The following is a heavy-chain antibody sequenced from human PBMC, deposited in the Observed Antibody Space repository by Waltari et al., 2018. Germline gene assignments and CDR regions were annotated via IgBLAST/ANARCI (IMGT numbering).Heavy chain of an antibody. CDR3: SKDDRGYYKSSDD. Sequence: EVQLVESGGGLVQPGGSLRLSCAASGFTFNAYAMNWVRKAPGKGLGVFSSVSGSGSNTYYVDSVKGRFTISRDNSKDTLFLQMNSLTAEDTAIYYCSKDDRGYYKSSDDWGQGTLVTVSS. CDR2: VSGSGSNT. V-gene: IGHV3-23*04. D-gene: IGHD3-22*01. J-gene: IGHJ4*02. CDR1: GFTFNAYA.